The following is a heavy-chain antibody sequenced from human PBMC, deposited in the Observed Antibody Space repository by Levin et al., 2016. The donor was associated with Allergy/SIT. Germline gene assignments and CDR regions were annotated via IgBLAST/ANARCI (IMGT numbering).Heavy chain of an antibody. CDR2: ISSSGSTI. J-gene: IGHJ6*02. CDR3: ASIGFSNYYYYGMDV. D-gene: IGHD3-3*01. Sequence: WIRQPPGKGLEWVSYISSSGSTIYYADSVKGRFTISRDNAKNSLYLQMNSLRAEDTAVYYCASIGFSNYYYYGMDVWGQGTTVTVSS. V-gene: IGHV3-48*03.